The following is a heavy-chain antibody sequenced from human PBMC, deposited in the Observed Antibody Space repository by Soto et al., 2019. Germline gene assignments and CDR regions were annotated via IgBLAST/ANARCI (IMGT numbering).Heavy chain of an antibody. CDR3: ARPLLPRNYYYYCMDV. V-gene: IGHV1-18*01. D-gene: IGHD3-22*01. CDR2: ISAYNGNT. Sequence: QVQLVQSGAEVKKPGASVKVSCKASGYTFTSYGISWVRQAPGQGLEWMGWISAYNGNTNYARKLQGRVTITTDTSTSTAYMELRSLRSDDTAVYYCARPLLPRNYYYYCMDVWGQGTTVTVSS. CDR1: GYTFTSYG. J-gene: IGHJ6*02.